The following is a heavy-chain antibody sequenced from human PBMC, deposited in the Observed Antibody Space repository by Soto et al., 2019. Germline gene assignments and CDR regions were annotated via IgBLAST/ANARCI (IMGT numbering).Heavy chain of an antibody. CDR2: IIPIFGTA. D-gene: IGHD4-17*01. J-gene: IGHJ4*02. CDR3: ARGVRTYGGNLNPFDY. CDR1: GGTFSSYA. Sequence: QVQLVQSGAEVKKPGSSVKVSCKASGGTFSSYAISWVRQAPGQGLEWMGGIIPIFGTANYAQKFQGRVTITSDESTSTAYVERSSLRSEDTDVYYCARGVRTYGGNLNPFDYWGQGTLVTVSS. V-gene: IGHV1-69*01.